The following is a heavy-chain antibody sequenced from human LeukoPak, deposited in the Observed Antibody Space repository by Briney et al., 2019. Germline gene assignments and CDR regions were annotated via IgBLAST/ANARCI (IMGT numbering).Heavy chain of an antibody. CDR2: IYYSGST. CDR1: DGSFSGYY. Sequence: SETLSLTCAVYDGSFSGYYWSWIRQPPGKGLEWIGYIYYSGSTNYNPSLKSRVTISVDTSKNQFSLKLSSVTAADTAVYYCAREIALDVWGKGTTVTISS. D-gene: IGHD2-15*01. J-gene: IGHJ6*04. CDR3: AREIALDV. V-gene: IGHV4-59*01.